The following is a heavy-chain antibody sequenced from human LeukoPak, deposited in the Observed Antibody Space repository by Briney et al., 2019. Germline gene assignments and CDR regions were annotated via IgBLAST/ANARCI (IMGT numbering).Heavy chain of an antibody. CDR1: GFTFSSYA. CDR3: AKDRIRGDSY. CDR2: VSGSGDSP. V-gene: IGHV3-23*01. Sequence: GGSLRLSCAAPGFTFSSYAMTWVRQAPGKGLEWVSSVSGSGDSPYYADSVKGRFTISRDNSKNTLYLQMNSLRAEDTAVYYCAKDRIRGDSYWGQGTLVTVSS. J-gene: IGHJ4*02. D-gene: IGHD3-16*01.